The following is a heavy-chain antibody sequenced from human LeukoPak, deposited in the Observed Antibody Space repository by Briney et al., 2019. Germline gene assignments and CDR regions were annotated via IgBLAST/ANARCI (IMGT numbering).Heavy chain of an antibody. V-gene: IGHV3-30*18. CDR1: GFFFSNYG. J-gene: IGHJ4*02. D-gene: IGHD5-12*01. CDR3: AKDPYRASSGLVDY. CDR2: VSDDGSHK. Sequence: GGSLRLSCAASGFFFSNYGMHWVRQAPGKGLDWVAVVSDDGSHKQYADSVKGRFTVSRDNSEKTLYLQMNSLRAEDTAVYYCAKDPYRASSGLVDYWGQGTLVTVSS.